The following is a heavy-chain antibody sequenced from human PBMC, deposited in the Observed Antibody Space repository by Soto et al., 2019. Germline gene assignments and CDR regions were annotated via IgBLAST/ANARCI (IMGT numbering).Heavy chain of an antibody. CDR3: TTDSYSTMIVVRFDY. CDR2: ISSSGNII. V-gene: IGHV3-11*01. CDR1: GFTFSDYY. Sequence: GGSLRLSCAASGFTFSDYYMSWIRQAPGKGLEWLAYISSSGNIIYYADSVKGRFAISRDDSKNMVYLQMNSLKAEDTGIYYCTTDSYSTMIVVRFDYWGHGTLVTVSS. J-gene: IGHJ4*01. D-gene: IGHD3-22*01.